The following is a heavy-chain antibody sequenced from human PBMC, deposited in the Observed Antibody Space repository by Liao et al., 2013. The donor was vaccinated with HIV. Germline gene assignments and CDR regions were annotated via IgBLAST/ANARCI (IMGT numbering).Heavy chain of an antibody. V-gene: IGHV4-4*07. CDR1: GDSNRYHY. CDR2: IYTSGNT. CDR3: ARAGGQWSAFDY. Sequence: QAQLQESGPRLVRPSETLSLTCTVSGDSNRYHYWSWIRQPAGKGLEWIGRIYTSGNTNYNPSLKSRVTISLDTSKNQFSLKLSSLTAADTAVYYCARAGGQWSAFDYWGQGTLVTVSS. D-gene: IGHD4-23*01. J-gene: IGHJ4*02.